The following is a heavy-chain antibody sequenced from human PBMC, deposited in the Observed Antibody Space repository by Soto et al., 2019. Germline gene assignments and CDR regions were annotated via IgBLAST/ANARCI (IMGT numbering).Heavy chain of an antibody. J-gene: IGHJ6*02. CDR3: ARDGGYCSSTSCSYYYYGMDV. CDR2: TYYRSKWYN. Sequence: SQTLPLTCAISGDSVSSNSAAWNWIRQSPSRGLEWLGRTYYRSKWYNDYAVSVKSRITINPDTSKNQFSLQLNSVTPEDTAVYYCARDGGYCSSTSCSYYYYGMDVWGQGTTVTVSS. CDR1: GDSVSSNSAA. D-gene: IGHD2-2*01. V-gene: IGHV6-1*01.